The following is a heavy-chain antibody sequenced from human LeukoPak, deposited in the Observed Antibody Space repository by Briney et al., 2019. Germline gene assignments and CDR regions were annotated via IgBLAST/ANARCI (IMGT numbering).Heavy chain of an antibody. CDR1: GGSFSSYY. CDR3: ARASKVGSYDYYFNY. Sequence: SETLSLTCAVYGGSFSSYYWSWIRQPPGKGLEWIGYIYYSGSTNYNPSLKSRVTISVDTSKNQFSLKLSSVTAADTAVYYCARASKVGSYDYYFNYWGQGTLVTVSS. V-gene: IGHV4-59*08. J-gene: IGHJ4*02. CDR2: IYYSGST. D-gene: IGHD3-16*01.